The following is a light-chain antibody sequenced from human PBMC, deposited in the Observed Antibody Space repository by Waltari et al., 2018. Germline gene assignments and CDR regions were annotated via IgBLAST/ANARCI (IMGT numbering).Light chain of an antibody. V-gene: IGKV3-11*01. CDR3: QLRSSWPPLFT. CDR2: VAS. CDR1: QSVPRY. Sequence: EIVLTQSPATLSVSPGDRATLSCRASQSVPRYLVWYQQKPAQAPRPLIYVASKRATGIPARFSGSRSGTDFTLTINNLEPEDSAVYYCQLRSSWPPLFTFGPGTKVEIK. J-gene: IGKJ3*01.